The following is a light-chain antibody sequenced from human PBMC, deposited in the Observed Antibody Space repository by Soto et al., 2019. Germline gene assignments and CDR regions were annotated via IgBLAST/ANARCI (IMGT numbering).Light chain of an antibody. CDR2: EVS. CDR1: SSDVGSYNL. Sequence: LTQPASVSGSPGQSITISCTGTSSDVGSYNLVSWYQQHPGKAPKLMIYEVSKRPSGVSNRFSGSKSGNTASLTISGXXAEXXXXXXXXXXAGXSTFPYVXXTXTXXTVL. CDR3: XXXAGXSTFPYV. J-gene: IGLJ1*01. V-gene: IGLV2-23*02.